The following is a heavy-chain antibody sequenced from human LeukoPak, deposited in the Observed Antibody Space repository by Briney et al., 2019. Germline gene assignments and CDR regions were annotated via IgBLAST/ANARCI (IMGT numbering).Heavy chain of an antibody. CDR2: ISGSGGST. CDR3: AKEGYDSSGYYYAYFQH. CDR1: GGSISSSN. V-gene: IGHV3-23*01. J-gene: IGHJ1*01. Sequence: PSGTLSLTCAVSGGSISSSNWWSWVRQVPGKGLEWVSAISGSGGSTYYADSVKGRFTISRDNSKNTLYLQMNSLRAEDTAVYYCAKEGYDSSGYYYAYFQHWGQGTLVTVSS. D-gene: IGHD3-22*01.